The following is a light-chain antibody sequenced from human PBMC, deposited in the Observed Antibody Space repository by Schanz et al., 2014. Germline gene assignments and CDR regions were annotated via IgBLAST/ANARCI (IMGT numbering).Light chain of an antibody. Sequence: QSALTQPASVSGSPGQSITISCTGTSSDVGGYNYVSWYQQLPGKAPKLMIYDVSNRPSGVSNRFSGSKSGNTASLTISGLQAEDEADYYCSSYAGSNNLVFGGGTKLTVL. CDR1: SSDVGGYNY. CDR3: SSYAGSNNLV. CDR2: DVS. V-gene: IGLV2-14*01. J-gene: IGLJ3*02.